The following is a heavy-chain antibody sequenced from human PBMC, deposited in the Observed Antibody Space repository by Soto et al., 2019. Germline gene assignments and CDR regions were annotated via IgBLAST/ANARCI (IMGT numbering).Heavy chain of an antibody. CDR1: GYTFTDYY. Sequence: ASVKVSCKTSGYTFTDYYTHWVRQAPGQGLEWMGWMNPKSGGAYFAQKFQGRVTLTRDTSIGTAYIEVNSLTSDDTAVYFCTRDNIENSDGLYHAFDIWGQGTTVTVSS. V-gene: IGHV1-2*02. CDR3: TRDNIENSDGLYHAFDI. J-gene: IGHJ3*02. D-gene: IGHD5-18*01. CDR2: MNPKSGGA.